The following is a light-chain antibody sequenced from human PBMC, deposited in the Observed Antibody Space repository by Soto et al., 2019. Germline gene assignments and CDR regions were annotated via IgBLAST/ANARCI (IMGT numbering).Light chain of an antibody. V-gene: IGKV1-5*01. CDR1: QSITSW. CDR2: DVS. J-gene: IGKJ1*01. CDR3: LQYSSYWA. Sequence: DIQMTQSPSTLSASVGDRVTITCRASQSITSWLAWYQQKPGKAPNLLLYDVSSLESGVPSRFSGSGSGTEFTLTISSLQPDDFATYYCLQYSSYWAFGQGTKV.